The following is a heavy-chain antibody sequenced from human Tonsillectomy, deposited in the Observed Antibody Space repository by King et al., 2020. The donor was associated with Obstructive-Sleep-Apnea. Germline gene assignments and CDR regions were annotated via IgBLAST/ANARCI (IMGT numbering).Heavy chain of an antibody. V-gene: IGHV4-30-4*01. J-gene: IGHJ5*02. CDR2: IYYSGST. Sequence: QLQESGPGLVKPSQTLSLTCTVSGGSISSGDYYWSWIRQPPGQGLEWIGYIYYSGSTYYNPSLKSRVTISVDTSKNQFSLKLSSVTAADTAVYYCARIPPGYDILTGYYREGWFDPWGQGTLVTVSS. CDR3: ARIPPGYDILTGYYREGWFDP. CDR1: GGSISSGDYY. D-gene: IGHD3-9*01.